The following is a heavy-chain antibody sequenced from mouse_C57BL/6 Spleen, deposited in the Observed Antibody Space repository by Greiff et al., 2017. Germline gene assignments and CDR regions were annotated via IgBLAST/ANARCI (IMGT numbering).Heavy chain of an antibody. Sequence: QVQLQQSGAELARPGASVKLSCKASGYTFTSYGISWVKQRTGQGLEWIGEIYPRSGNTYYNEKFKGKATLTADKSSSTAYMELRSLTSEDSAVYFCARPPYYSGSSHGFAYWGQGTLVTVSA. CDR1: GYTFTSYG. CDR2: IYPRSGNT. CDR3: ARPPYYSGSSHGFAY. J-gene: IGHJ3*01. V-gene: IGHV1-81*01. D-gene: IGHD1-1*01.